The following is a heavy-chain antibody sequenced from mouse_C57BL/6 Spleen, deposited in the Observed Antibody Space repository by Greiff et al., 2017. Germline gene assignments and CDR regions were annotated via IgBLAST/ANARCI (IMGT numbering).Heavy chain of an antibody. Sequence: QVQLQQPGAELVRPGSSVKLSCKASGYTFTSYWMHWVKQRPIQGLEWIGNIDPSDSDTHYNQTFKGKATLTADKSSNTAYLQLSSLTSEDSAVYYCAALGGGVDYWGQGTTLTVSS. CDR3: AALGGGVDY. V-gene: IGHV1-52*01. CDR2: IDPSDSDT. D-gene: IGHD3-1*01. J-gene: IGHJ2*01. CDR1: GYTFTSYW.